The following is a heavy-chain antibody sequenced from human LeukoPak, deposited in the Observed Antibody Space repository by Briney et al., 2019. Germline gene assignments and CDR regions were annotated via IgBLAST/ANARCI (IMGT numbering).Heavy chain of an antibody. V-gene: IGHV4-34*01. Sequence: LSLTXXXYGXSFXGYYWSWIRQPPGKGLEWIGEINHSGSTNYNPSLKSRVTISVDTSKNQFSLKLSSVTAADTAVYYCARGRGADPWGQGTLVTVSS. CDR2: INHSGST. D-gene: IGHD4-17*01. CDR3: ARGRGADP. CDR1: GXSFXGYY. J-gene: IGHJ5*02.